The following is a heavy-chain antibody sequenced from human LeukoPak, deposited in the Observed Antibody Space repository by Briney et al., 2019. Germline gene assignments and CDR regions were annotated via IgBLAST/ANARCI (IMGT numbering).Heavy chain of an antibody. CDR3: AKASGGLPLYYFDY. J-gene: IGHJ4*02. D-gene: IGHD4-23*01. CDR1: GFTFSSYA. Sequence: GGPLRLSCAASGFTFSSYAMSWVRQAPGKGLEWVSAISGSGGSTYYADSVKGRFTISRDNSKNTLYLQMNSLRAEDTAVYYCAKASGGLPLYYFDYWGQGTLVTVSS. CDR2: ISGSGGST. V-gene: IGHV3-23*01.